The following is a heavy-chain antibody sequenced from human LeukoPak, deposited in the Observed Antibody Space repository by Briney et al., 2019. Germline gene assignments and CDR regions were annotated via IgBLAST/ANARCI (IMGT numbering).Heavy chain of an antibody. CDR2: INPNSGGT. V-gene: IGHV1-2*02. Sequence: ASVKVSCKASGYTFTGHYMHWVRQAPEQGLEWMGWINPNSGGTNYAQKFQGRVTMTRDTSISTAYMELSRLRSDDTAVYYCARGTGGGFHMDVWGKGTTVTVSS. CDR3: ARGTGGGFHMDV. D-gene: IGHD1-14*01. J-gene: IGHJ6*03. CDR1: GYTFTGHY.